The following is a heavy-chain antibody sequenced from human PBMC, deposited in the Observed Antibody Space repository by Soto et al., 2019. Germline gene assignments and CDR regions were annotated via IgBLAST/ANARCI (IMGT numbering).Heavy chain of an antibody. Sequence: GGSLRLSCAASGFTFSSYAMSWVRQAPGKGLEWVSAISGSGGSTYYADSVKGRFTISRDNSKNTLYLQMNSLRAEDTAVYYCAKLVVPAAMSRGFYMDVWGKGTTVTVSS. CDR3: AKLVVPAAMSRGFYMDV. J-gene: IGHJ6*03. CDR1: GFTFSSYA. CDR2: ISGSGGST. V-gene: IGHV3-23*01. D-gene: IGHD2-2*01.